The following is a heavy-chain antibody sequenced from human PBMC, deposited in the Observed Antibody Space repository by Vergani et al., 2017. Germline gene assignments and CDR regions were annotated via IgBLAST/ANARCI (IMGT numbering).Heavy chain of an antibody. CDR2: IYSGGST. D-gene: IGHD6-19*01. CDR3: ARGAVADTFDY. Sequence: EVQLVESGGGLVQPGGSLRLSCAASGFTVSSNYMSWVRQAPGKGLEWVSVIYSGGSTYYADSVKGRCTISRHNSKNTLYLQMNSLRAEDTAVYYCARGAVADTFDYWGQGTLVTVSS. CDR1: GFTVSSNY. J-gene: IGHJ4*02. V-gene: IGHV3-53*04.